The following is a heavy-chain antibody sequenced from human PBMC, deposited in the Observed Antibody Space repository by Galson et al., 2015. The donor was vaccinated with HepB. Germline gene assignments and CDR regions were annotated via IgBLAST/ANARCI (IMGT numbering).Heavy chain of an antibody. J-gene: IGHJ1*01. CDR3: ATRSGASGWYSYFQH. V-gene: IGHV3-23*01. CDR1: GFTFSSYA. Sequence: SLRLSCAASGFTFSSYAIMWVRQAPGKGLEWVSGMSDNRDNTFYADSVKGRFTISRDISKNTVYLQMNSLRVEGTAVYYCATRSGASGWYSYFQHWARAPWSPSRQ. D-gene: IGHD6-19*01. CDR2: MSDNRDNT.